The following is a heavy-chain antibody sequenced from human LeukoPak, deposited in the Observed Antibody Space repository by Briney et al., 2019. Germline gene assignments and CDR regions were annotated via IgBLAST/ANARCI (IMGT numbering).Heavy chain of an antibody. CDR2: IYYSGST. Sequence: SETLSLTCTVSGGSISSSSYYWGWIRQPPGKGLEWIGSIYYSGSTYYNPSLKSRVTISVDTSKNQFSLKLSSVTAADTAVYYCAREALIEGFYYHMDVWGKGTTVTVSS. J-gene: IGHJ6*03. CDR1: GGSISSSSYY. D-gene: IGHD3-22*01. V-gene: IGHV4-39*07. CDR3: AREALIEGFYYHMDV.